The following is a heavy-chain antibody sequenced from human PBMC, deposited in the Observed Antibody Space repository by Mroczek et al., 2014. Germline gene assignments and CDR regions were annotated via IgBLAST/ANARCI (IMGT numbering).Heavy chain of an antibody. CDR1: GGSISSGSYY. J-gene: IGHJ6*02. CDR3: ARGRYDFWSGYYRYYGMDV. Sequence: QVQLQQWGPGLVKPSQTLSLTCTVSGGSISSGSYYWSWIRQPAGKGLEWIGRIYTSGSTNYNPSLKSRVTISVDTSKNQFSLKLSSVTAADTAVYYCARGRYDFWSGYYRYYGMDVWGQGTTVTVSS. V-gene: IGHV4-61*02. D-gene: IGHD3-3*01. CDR2: IYTSGST.